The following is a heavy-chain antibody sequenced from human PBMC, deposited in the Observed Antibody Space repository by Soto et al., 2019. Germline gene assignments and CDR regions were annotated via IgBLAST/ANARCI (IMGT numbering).Heavy chain of an antibody. D-gene: IGHD3-22*01. V-gene: IGHV3-30-3*01. CDR1: GFTFSSYA. Sequence: GGSLGLSCAASGFTFSSYAMPGVRQAPVKGLEWVAVISYDGSNKYYADSVKGRFTISRDNSKNTLYLQMNSLRAEDTAVYYCARDRGFYDSSGYYHGPAFDIWGQGPMITVS. CDR2: ISYDGSNK. CDR3: ARDRGFYDSSGYYHGPAFDI. J-gene: IGHJ3*02.